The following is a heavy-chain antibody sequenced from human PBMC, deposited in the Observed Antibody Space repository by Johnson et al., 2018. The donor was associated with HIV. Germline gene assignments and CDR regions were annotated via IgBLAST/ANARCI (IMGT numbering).Heavy chain of an antibody. J-gene: IGHJ3*02. CDR3: ARDRQSGGGDADAFDI. V-gene: IGHV3-30*02. CDR1: GITFSSYG. CDR2: IRYDGSNK. D-gene: IGHD3-16*01. Sequence: QVQLVESGGGLVQPGGSLRLSCAASGITFSSYGMHWVRQAPGRGLEWVAFIRYDGSNKYYADSVKGRFTISRDNSKNTLDLQMNSLRAEDTAVYYCARDRQSGGGDADAFDIWGQGTLVSVSS.